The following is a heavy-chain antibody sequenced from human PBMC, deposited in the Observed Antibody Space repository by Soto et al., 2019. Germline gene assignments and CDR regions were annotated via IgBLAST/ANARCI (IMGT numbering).Heavy chain of an antibody. J-gene: IGHJ4*02. V-gene: IGHV1-69*06. CDR2: IIPIFGTA. CDR3: ASRTRGYSYGYYDLDY. CDR1: VGTFSSYA. D-gene: IGHD5-18*01. Sequence: QVQLVQSGAEVKKPGSSVKVSCKASVGTFSSYAISWVRQAPGQGLEWMGGIIPIFGTATYAQKFQGRVTITADKSTSTAYMELSSLRSEDTAVYYCASRTRGYSYGYYDLDYWGQGTLVTVSS.